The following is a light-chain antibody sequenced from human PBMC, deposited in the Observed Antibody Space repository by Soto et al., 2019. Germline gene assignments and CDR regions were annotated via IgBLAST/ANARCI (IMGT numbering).Light chain of an antibody. J-gene: IGKJ1*01. CDR3: QHYNSYSDA. CDR1: QSVSNNY. V-gene: IGKV3-20*01. Sequence: EIVLTQSPGTLSLSPGERATLSCRASQSVSNNYLAWYQQKPGQAPRLLIYGASNRATGIPDRFSGSGSGTDFTLTISRLEPDDFATYYCQHYNSYSDAFGQGTKVELK. CDR2: GAS.